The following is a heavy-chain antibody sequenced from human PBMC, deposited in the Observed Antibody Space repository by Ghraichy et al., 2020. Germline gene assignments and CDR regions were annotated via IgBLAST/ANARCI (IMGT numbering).Heavy chain of an antibody. CDR1: GFTFTSYD. V-gene: IGHV3-13*01. CDR3: VRESNVRGGWQHFDY. J-gene: IGHJ4*02. D-gene: IGHD6-19*01. CDR2: VGNGFDI. Sequence: GGSLRLSCAASGFTFTSYDMHWVRQARGKGLEWVSAVGNGFDIYYADSVKGRFTISREDAKSSLHLQMNSLRVEDTAVYYCVRESNVRGGWQHFDYWGRGTLVTVSS.